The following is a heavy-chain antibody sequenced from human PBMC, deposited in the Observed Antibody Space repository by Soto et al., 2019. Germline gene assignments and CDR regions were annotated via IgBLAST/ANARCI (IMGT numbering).Heavy chain of an antibody. CDR2: MNPNSGNT. J-gene: IGHJ5*01. V-gene: IGHV1-8*01. D-gene: IGHD1-26*01. CDR1: GYTFTSYD. Sequence: ASVKVSCKASGYTFTSYDINWVRQATGQGLEWMGWMNPNSGNTGYAQKFQGRVTMTRNTSISTAYMELSSLRSEDTAFYYCARSSGGVFGIIIEGSNWFGSWGQGTLVTVSS. CDR3: ARSSGGVFGIIIEGSNWFGS.